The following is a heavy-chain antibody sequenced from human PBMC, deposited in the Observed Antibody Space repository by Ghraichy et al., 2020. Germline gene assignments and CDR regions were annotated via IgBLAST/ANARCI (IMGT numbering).Heavy chain of an antibody. CDR1: GGSISSSSYY. Sequence: SETLSLTCTVSGGSISSSSYYWGWIRQPPGKGLEWIGSIYYSGSTYYNPSLKSRVTISVDTSKNQFSLKLSSVTAADTAIYYCARRGDIAASGRWLGWFDPWGQGTLVTVSS. V-gene: IGHV4-39*01. D-gene: IGHD6-13*01. CDR3: ARRGDIAASGRWLGWFDP. J-gene: IGHJ5*02. CDR2: IYYSGST.